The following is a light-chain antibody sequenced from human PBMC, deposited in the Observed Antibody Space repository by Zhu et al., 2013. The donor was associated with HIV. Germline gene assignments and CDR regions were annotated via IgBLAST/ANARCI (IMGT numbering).Light chain of an antibody. CDR1: QSVSSNY. CDR3: QQYGDSLWT. Sequence: EIVLTQSPGTLSLSPGERATLSCRASQSVSSNYLAWFQQIPGQAPRLLISGASKRATGIPDRFSGSGSGTDFTLTISRLEPEDFAVYYCQQYGDSLWTFGQGTKVEIK. V-gene: IGKV3-20*01. J-gene: IGKJ1*01. CDR2: GAS.